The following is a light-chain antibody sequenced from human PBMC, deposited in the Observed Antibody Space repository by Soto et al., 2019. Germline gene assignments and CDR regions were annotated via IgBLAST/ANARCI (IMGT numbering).Light chain of an antibody. CDR2: DAS. V-gene: IGKV3-11*01. CDR1: QSVSKY. CDR3: QQRSNWPIT. Sequence: EIVLTQSPATLSLSPGERATLSCRTSQSVSKYFAWYQQKPGRAPRLLIYDASSRATGIPARFIGSGSGTDFTLTISSLEPEDFAIYYCQQRSNWPITLCQETRLEIK. J-gene: IGKJ5*01.